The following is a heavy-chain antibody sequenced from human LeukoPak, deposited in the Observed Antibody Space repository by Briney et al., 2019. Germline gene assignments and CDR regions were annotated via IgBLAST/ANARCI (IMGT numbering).Heavy chain of an antibody. CDR2: IYTSGST. D-gene: IGHD6-19*01. CDR3: ARADSSGWYWVDY. Sequence: PSETLSLTCTVSGGSISSGSYYWSWIRQPAGKGLEWIGRIYTSGSTNYNPSLKSRVTISVDTSKNQFSLKLSSVTAADTAVYYCARADSSGWYWVDYWGQGTLVTVSS. CDR1: GGSISSGSYY. V-gene: IGHV4-61*02. J-gene: IGHJ4*02.